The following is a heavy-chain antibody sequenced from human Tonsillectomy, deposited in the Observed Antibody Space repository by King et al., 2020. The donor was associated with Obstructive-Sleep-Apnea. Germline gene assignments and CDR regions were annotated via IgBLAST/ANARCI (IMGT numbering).Heavy chain of an antibody. CDR1: GFTFSDSY. D-gene: IGHD1-26*01. V-gene: IGHV3-11*01. CDR3: ASGNSGSYYRTYFHY. Sequence: VQLVESGGGLVKPGGSLRLSCAASGFTFSDSYMSWIRQAPGKGLEWLSYISSSGRTIFYADSVTGRFIISRDNAKNSLYVQMYSLRAEDTAVYYCASGNSGSYYRTYFHYWGQGTLVTVS. J-gene: IGHJ4*02. CDR2: ISSSGRTI.